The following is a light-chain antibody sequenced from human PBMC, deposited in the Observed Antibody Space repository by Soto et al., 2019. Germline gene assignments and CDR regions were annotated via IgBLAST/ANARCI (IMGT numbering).Light chain of an antibody. Sequence: EIVMTQSPDTLSVSPGEGATLSCRASHSVGTNLAWYQQKPGQAPRLVISGASTRATGVPARFSGSGSATDFALSISGLQSEDFAVYYCQQYDDWPLTFGGGTRLEIK. CDR1: HSVGTN. CDR3: QQYDDWPLT. V-gene: IGKV3-15*01. CDR2: GAS. J-gene: IGKJ4*01.